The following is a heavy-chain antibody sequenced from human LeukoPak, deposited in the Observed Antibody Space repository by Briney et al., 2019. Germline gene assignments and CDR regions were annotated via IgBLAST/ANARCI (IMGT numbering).Heavy chain of an antibody. J-gene: IGHJ4*02. CDR3: AGEGGGSNYA. V-gene: IGHV3-48*03. CDR2: ISSSGSTI. D-gene: IGHD1-26*01. Sequence: GGSLRLXCAASGFTFSSYEMNWVRQAPGKVLEWVSYISSSGSTIYYADSVKGRFTISRDNAKNSLYLQMNSLRAEDTAVYYCAGEGGGSNYAGGQGTLVTVSS. CDR1: GFTFSSYE.